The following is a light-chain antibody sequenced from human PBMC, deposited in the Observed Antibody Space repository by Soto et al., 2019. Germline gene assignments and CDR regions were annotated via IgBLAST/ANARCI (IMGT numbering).Light chain of an antibody. CDR3: QQYNNWPRT. Sequence: SVLAQSPATLSLSPGERATLCCRASQSVSSSYLAWYQQKPGQAPRLLIYGASTRATGIPARFSGSGSGTEFTLTINSLQSEDFAVYYCQQYNNWPRTFGQGTKVDI. J-gene: IGKJ1*01. CDR1: QSVSSSY. CDR2: GAS. V-gene: IGKV3D-7*01.